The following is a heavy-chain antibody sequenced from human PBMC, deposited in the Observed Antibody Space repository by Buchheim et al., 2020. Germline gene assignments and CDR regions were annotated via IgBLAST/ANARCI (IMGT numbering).Heavy chain of an antibody. Sequence: QVQLVESGGGVFQPGRSLRLSCVASGFTFSSYAMHWVRQARGKGLEWVAVTSHDGKNEYYADSVKGRFTISRDNSKNTLYLQMNSLRAEDTAVYYCAREHCTNSVCFLFDYWGQGTL. J-gene: IGHJ4*02. CDR3: AREHCTNSVCFLFDY. V-gene: IGHV3-30*04. CDR1: GFTFSSYA. CDR2: TSHDGKNE. D-gene: IGHD2-8*01.